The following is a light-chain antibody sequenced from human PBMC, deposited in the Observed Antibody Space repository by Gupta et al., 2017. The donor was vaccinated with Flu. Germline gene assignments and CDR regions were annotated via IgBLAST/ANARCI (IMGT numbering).Light chain of an antibody. CDR1: QSVSNY. Sequence: EIVLTQSPATLPLSPGETATLSCRASQSVSNYLAWYQQKPGQAPRLLIYDASNRATGIPARFSGSGYGKDFTLTSSSRETEDFAVYCEQQRTKSHCFGGGTRVEIK. CDR2: DAS. CDR3: QQRTKSHC. J-gene: IGKJ4*01. V-gene: IGKV3-11*01.